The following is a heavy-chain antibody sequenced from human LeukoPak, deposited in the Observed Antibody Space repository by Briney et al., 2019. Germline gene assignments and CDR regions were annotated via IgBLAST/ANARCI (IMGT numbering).Heavy chain of an antibody. D-gene: IGHD5-24*01. V-gene: IGHV3-33*01. J-gene: IGHJ3*02. CDR2: IWYDGSNK. CDR1: GFTFSSYG. Sequence: GGSLRLSCAASGFTFSSYGMHWVRQAPGKGLEWVAVIWYDGSNKYFADSVKGRFTISRDNSKNTLYLQMNSLRAEDTAVYYCARDGVEMDAFDIWGQGTMVTVSS. CDR3: ARDGVEMDAFDI.